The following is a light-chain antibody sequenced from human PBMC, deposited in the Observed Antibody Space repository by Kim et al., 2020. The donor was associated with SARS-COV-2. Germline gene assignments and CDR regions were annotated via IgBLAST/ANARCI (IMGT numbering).Light chain of an antibody. CDR3: AAWDDNLNGVG. CDR2: GYN. Sequence: GQRGTIFCSGSYSTVGRNTVNWGQQLPGTAPKLLIFGYNQRPSGVPARFSASKSGTSASLAISGLQSEDEADYYCAAWDDNLNGVGFGGGTQLTVL. V-gene: IGLV1-44*01. CDR1: YSTVGRNT. J-gene: IGLJ2*01.